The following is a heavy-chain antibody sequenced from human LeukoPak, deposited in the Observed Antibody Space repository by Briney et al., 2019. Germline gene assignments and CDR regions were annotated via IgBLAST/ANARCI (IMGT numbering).Heavy chain of an antibody. J-gene: IGHJ6*03. V-gene: IGHV3-30*02. CDR2: IRYDGSNK. CDR3: AKDRCSNGIGCYYYYMDV. CDR1: GFTFSSYG. D-gene: IGHD2-8*01. Sequence: LTGGSLRLSCAASGFTFSSYGMHWVRQAPGKGLEWVAFIRYDGSNKYYADSVKGRFTISRDNSKNTLYLQMNSLRAEDTAVYYCAKDRCSNGIGCYYYYMDVWAKGPRSPSP.